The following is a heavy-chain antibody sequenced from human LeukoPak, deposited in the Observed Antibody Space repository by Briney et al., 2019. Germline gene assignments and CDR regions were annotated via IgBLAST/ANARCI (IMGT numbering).Heavy chain of an antibody. Sequence: PGGSLRLSCAASGFTFSDSYMSWIRQAPGKGLEWVSYVSNSGSTIYYADSVKGRFTISRGNAKNSLYLQMNSLRAEDTAVYYCARLLDYWGQGALVTVSS. J-gene: IGHJ4*02. CDR3: ARLLDY. CDR2: VSNSGSTI. V-gene: IGHV3-11*04. CDR1: GFTFSDSY.